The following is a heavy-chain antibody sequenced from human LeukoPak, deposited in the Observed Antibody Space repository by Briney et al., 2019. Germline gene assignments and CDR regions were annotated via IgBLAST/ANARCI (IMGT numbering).Heavy chain of an antibody. D-gene: IGHD3-16*01. Sequence: GGSLRLSCAASGFTFSSYAMSWVRQAPGKGLEWVSAISGSGGSTYYADSVKGRFTISRDNAKNSLYLQMNSLRAEDTALYYCAREMGVTWAFAIWGQGTMVTVSS. V-gene: IGHV3-23*01. CDR3: AREMGVTWAFAI. CDR1: GFTFSSYA. CDR2: ISGSGGST. J-gene: IGHJ3*02.